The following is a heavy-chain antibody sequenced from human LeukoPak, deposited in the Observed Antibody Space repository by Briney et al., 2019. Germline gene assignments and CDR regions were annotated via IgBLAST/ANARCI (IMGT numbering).Heavy chain of an antibody. V-gene: IGHV4-34*01. D-gene: IGHD5-12*01. J-gene: IGHJ4*02. CDR2: INHSGST. CDR1: GGSFSGYY. CDR3: ARRDLGGYVGY. Sequence: PSETLSLTCAVYGGSFSGYYWSWIRQPPGKGLEWIGEINHSGSTNYNPSLKSRVTISVDTSKNQFSLKLSSVTAADTAVYYCARRDLGGYVGYWGRGTLVTVSS.